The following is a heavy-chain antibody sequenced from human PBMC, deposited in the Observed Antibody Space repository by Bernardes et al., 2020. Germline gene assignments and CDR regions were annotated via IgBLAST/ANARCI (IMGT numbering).Heavy chain of an antibody. CDR2: IDTNTGTP. CDR3: ARGITIFGLVTVGWFDP. CDR1: GYIFTNYA. V-gene: IGHV7-4-1*02. Sequence: ASVKVSCKPSGYIFTNYALNWVRQAPGQGLEWMGWIDTNTGTPTYAQDFTGRFVFSLDTSVSTAYLQINSLKAEDTALYFCARGITIFGLVTVGWFDPWGQGTLVTVSS. J-gene: IGHJ5*02. D-gene: IGHD3-3*01.